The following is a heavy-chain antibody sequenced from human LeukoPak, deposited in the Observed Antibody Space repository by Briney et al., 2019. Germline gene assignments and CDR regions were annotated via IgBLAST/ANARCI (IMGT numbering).Heavy chain of an antibody. CDR2: ISYDGSNK. CDR3: ARDYGSGTPEY. CDR1: GFTFSSYA. J-gene: IGHJ4*02. D-gene: IGHD3-10*01. Sequence: GALRLSCAASGFTFSSYAMHWVRQAPGKGLEWVAVISYDGSNKYYADSVKGRFTISRDNSKNTLYLQMNSLRAEDTAVYYCARDYGSGTPEYWGQGTLVTVSS. V-gene: IGHV3-30-3*01.